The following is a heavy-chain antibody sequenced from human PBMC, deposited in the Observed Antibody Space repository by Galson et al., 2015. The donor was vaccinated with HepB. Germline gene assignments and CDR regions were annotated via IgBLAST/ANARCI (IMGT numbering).Heavy chain of an antibody. J-gene: IGHJ4*02. D-gene: IGHD1-20*01. CDR3: VRDAGYNYYFDS. V-gene: IGHV1-46*03. CDR2: INPSGGST. CDR1: GYTFTTYY. Sequence: SVKVSCKASGYTFTTYYMHWVRQAPGQGLEWMGIINPSGGSTRYAQKFQGRVTMTRDTSTSTVYMELSILRSEDTALYFCVRDAGYNYYFDSWGQGTLVTVSS.